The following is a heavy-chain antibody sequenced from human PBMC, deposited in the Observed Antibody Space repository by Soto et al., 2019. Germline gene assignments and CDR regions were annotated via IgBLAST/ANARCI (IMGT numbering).Heavy chain of an antibody. D-gene: IGHD1-26*01. CDR2: IIPIFGTA. J-gene: IGHJ5*02. CDR1: GGTFSSYA. Sequence: SVKVSCKASGGTFSSYAISWVRQAPGQGLEWMGGIIPIFGTANYAQKFQGRVTITADESTSTAYMELSSLRSEDTAVYYCAIRDLGYNWFDPWGQGTLVTVSS. CDR3: AIRDLGYNWFDP. V-gene: IGHV1-69*13.